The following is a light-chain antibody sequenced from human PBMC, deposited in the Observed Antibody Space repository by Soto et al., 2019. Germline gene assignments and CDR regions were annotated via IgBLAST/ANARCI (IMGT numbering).Light chain of an antibody. Sequence: QSLLTQPPSASWSPGQSVTISCTGTSSDVGDNYVSWYQQQLGKAPKLIIYEVSQRPSGVPDRFSGSKSGNTASLTVSGLQTEDEADYYCSAYAGSNNFGFGSGTKVTVL. CDR1: SSDVGDNY. J-gene: IGLJ1*01. V-gene: IGLV2-8*01. CDR2: EVS. CDR3: SAYAGSNNFG.